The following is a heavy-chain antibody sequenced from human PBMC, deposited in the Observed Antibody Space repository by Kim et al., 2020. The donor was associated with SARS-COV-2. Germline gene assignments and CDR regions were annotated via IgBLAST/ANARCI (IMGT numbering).Heavy chain of an antibody. J-gene: IGHJ4*02. CDR3: SRARGYSGYDSDRQAFYFDY. Sequence: SETLSLTCTVSGASISSGGYYWSWIRQRPGKGLEWMGYIYYSGSTYYNPSLKSRVTILVDTSKTQFSLKLNSVTAADTAMYYCSRARGYSGYDSDRQAFYFDYWGQGTLVTVSS. CDR1: GASISSGGYY. CDR2: IYYSGST. V-gene: IGHV4-31*03. D-gene: IGHD5-12*01.